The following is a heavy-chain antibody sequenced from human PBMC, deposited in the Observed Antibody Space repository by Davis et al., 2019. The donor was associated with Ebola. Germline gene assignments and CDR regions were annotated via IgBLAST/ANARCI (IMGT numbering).Heavy chain of an antibody. V-gene: IGHV4-30-2*01. D-gene: IGHD6-13*01. J-gene: IGHJ4*01. CDR1: GGSISSGGYS. Sequence: LRLSCTVSGGSISSGGYSWSWIRQPPGKGLEWIGEINHSGSTNYNPSLKSRVTITVDTSKNQFPLKLSSVTAADTAVYYCARGAGYSRFDYWGHGTLVTVSS. CDR3: ARGAGYSRFDY. CDR2: INHSGST.